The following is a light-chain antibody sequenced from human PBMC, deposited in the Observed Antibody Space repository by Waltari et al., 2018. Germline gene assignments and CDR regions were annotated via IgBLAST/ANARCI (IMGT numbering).Light chain of an antibody. J-gene: IGKJ4*01. CDR2: GAS. Sequence: EIVLTPSPGTLSLSPGERVTLSCRAGQSVSRNYLAWYQQRPGQAPRLLIYGASRRATGIPDRFSGSGSGTDFTLTISRLELEDFGVYYCQHYDTSAPLTFGGGSKVEIK. CDR1: QSVSRNY. CDR3: QHYDTSAPLT. V-gene: IGKV3-20*01.